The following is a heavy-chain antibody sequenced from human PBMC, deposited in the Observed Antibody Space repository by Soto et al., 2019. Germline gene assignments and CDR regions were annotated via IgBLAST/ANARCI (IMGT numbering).Heavy chain of an antibody. J-gene: IGHJ4*02. V-gene: IGHV3-30*04. CDR2: ISYDGSIT. CDR1: GLTFINYN. D-gene: IGHD5-18*01. CDR3: ARDPYSRRGHSYGAGY. Sequence: QVQLVESGGGVVKPGRSLRLSCAASGLTFINYNMHWVRQAPGKGLEWVAVISYDGSITKYADSVKGRFTISRDNSKNTLFLQMNGLRAEDTAMYYCARDPYSRRGHSYGAGYGGQGILVIVSS.